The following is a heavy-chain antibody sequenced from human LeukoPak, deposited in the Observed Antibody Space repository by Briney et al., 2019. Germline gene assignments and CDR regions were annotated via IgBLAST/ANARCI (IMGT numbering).Heavy chain of an antibody. CDR3: ARDWPGTYYNWNDAKWFDP. Sequence: PGGSLRLSCAASGFTFSSYSMNWVRQAPGKGLEWVSSISSSSSYIYYADSVKGRFTISRDNAKNSLYLQMNSLRAEDTAVYYCARDWPGTYYNWNDAKWFDPWGQGTLVTVSS. J-gene: IGHJ5*02. V-gene: IGHV3-21*01. CDR2: ISSSSSYI. CDR1: GFTFSSYS. D-gene: IGHD1-1*01.